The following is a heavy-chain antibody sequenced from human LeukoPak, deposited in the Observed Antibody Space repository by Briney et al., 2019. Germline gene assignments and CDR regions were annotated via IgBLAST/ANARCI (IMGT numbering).Heavy chain of an antibody. CDR3: AGANSPGSFDY. J-gene: IGHJ4*02. CDR2: IKQDGSKK. V-gene: IGHV3-7*03. CDR1: GFTFSRYW. D-gene: IGHD5-18*01. Sequence: GRSLRLSCAASGFTFSRYWMSWVRQAAGKGLGWVAKIKQDGSKKYYVDSVKGRFTISRDNAKNSLYLQMNSLRAEDTAVYYCAGANSPGSFDYCGQGTLVTVSS.